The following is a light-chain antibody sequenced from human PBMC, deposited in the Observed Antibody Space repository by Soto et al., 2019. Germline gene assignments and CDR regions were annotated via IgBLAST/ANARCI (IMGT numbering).Light chain of an antibody. CDR1: QSINSH. Sequence: DIQMTQSPSSLSASVGDRVTITCRASQSINSHLNWYQQKPGKAPKLLIYAASSLEGGVPSRFSGSGSGTDFTLTISSLQPEDFATYCCQQRDSTPYTFGQGTKLEI. CDR3: QQRDSTPYT. J-gene: IGKJ2*01. CDR2: AAS. V-gene: IGKV1-39*01.